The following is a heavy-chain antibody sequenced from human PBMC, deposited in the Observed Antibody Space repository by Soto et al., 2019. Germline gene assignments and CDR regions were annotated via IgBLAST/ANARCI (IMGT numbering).Heavy chain of an antibody. V-gene: IGHV5-51*01. CDR1: GYSFTSYW. CDR2: IYPGDSDT. CDR3: ARLDTMIVVVNPYYFDY. J-gene: IGHJ4*02. D-gene: IGHD3-22*01. Sequence: GESLKISCQGSGYSFTSYWIGWVRQMPGKGLEWMGIIYPGDSDTRYSPSFQGQVTISADKSISTTYLQWSSLKASDTAMYYCARLDTMIVVVNPYYFDYWGQGTLVTVSS.